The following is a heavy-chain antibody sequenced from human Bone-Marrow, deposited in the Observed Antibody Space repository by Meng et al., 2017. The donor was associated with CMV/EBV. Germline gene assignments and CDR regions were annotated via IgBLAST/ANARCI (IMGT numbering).Heavy chain of an antibody. V-gene: IGHV3-11*04. CDR2: ISSIGSNL. Sequence: GESLKISCAASGFTFSDYYMSWIRQAPGKGLQWVSSISSIGSNLYYADSVKGRFTISRDNSKNTLYLQMNSLRAEDTAVYYCARLRRIQLWSNGMDVWGQGTTVTVSS. D-gene: IGHD5-18*01. J-gene: IGHJ6*02. CDR3: ARLRRIQLWSNGMDV. CDR1: GFTFSDYY.